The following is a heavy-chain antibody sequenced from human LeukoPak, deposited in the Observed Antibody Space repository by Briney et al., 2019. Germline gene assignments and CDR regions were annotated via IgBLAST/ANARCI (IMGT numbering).Heavy chain of an antibody. V-gene: IGHV1-2*02. CDR1: GYTFTGYY. CDR2: INPNSGGT. J-gene: IGHJ4*02. D-gene: IGHD5-24*01. Sequence: GASVKVSCKASGYTFTGYYMHWVRQAPGQGLEWMGWINPNSGGTNYAQKFQGRVTMTRDTSISTAYMELSRLRSDDTAVYYCARLRRDGYKPRDYWGQGTLVTVSS. CDR3: ARLRRDGYKPRDY.